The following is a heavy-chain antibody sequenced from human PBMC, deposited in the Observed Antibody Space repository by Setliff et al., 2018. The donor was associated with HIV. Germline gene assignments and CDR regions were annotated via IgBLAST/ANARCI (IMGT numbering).Heavy chain of an antibody. Sequence: PSETLSLTCSVSGGSVGSGSYYWSWIRQSPGKGLEWIGSFYYSGSTYYNPSLKSRVTISLDTSKNQFSLKVGSVTAADTAVYYCAAKKSGDYPFNWGQGTLVTVSS. D-gene: IGHD4-17*01. CDR2: FYYSGST. CDR3: AAKKSGDYPFN. CDR1: GGSVGSGSYY. J-gene: IGHJ4*02. V-gene: IGHV4-39*07.